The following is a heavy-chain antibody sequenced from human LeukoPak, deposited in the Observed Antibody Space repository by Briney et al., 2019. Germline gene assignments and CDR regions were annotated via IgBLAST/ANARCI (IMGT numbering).Heavy chain of an antibody. CDR1: GGTVTSSTYS. V-gene: IGHV4-39*07. CDR3: ARDGFYYHYYMDV. Sequence: SETLSLTCTLSGGTVTSSTYSWGWIRQPPGKGLEWIGSISYSGATYYNPSLKSRVSMSVHTSKNQFSLKLSSVTAADTAVYYCARDGFYYHYYMDVWGEGTTVTVSS. J-gene: IGHJ6*03. CDR2: ISYSGAT. D-gene: IGHD1-14*01.